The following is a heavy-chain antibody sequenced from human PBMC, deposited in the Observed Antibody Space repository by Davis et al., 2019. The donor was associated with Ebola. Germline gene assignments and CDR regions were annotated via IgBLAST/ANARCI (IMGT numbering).Heavy chain of an antibody. CDR1: GFTFDDYA. V-gene: IGHV3-7*03. Sequence: GESLKISCAASGFTFDDYAMHWVRQAPGKGLEWVANIKQDGSQKYYADSVKGRFTISRDNAKNSLFLQMNSLRAEDTAIYYCVKDTSDIWFDIWGQGTMVTVSS. CDR2: IKQDGSQK. D-gene: IGHD3-9*01. CDR3: VKDTSDIWFDI. J-gene: IGHJ3*02.